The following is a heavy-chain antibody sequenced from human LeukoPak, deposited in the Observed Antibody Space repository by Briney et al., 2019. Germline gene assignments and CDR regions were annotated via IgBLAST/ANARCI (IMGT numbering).Heavy chain of an antibody. Sequence: GGSLRLSCAASRFTFSSYAMSWVRQAPGKGLEWVSAISGSGGSTYYADSVKGRFTISGDNSKNTLYLQMNSLRAEDTAVYYCAKGSGGSGSYYNGHLDYWGQGTLVTVSS. CDR3: AKGSGGSGSYYNGHLDY. CDR2: ISGSGGST. V-gene: IGHV3-23*01. D-gene: IGHD3-10*01. CDR1: RFTFSSYA. J-gene: IGHJ4*02.